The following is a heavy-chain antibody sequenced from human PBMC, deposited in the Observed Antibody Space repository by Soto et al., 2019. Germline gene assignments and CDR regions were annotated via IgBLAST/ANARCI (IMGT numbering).Heavy chain of an antibody. D-gene: IGHD3-10*01. CDR1: GGTFSSYA. J-gene: IGHJ6*02. CDR3: ARDQKAGRLGSGGMDV. CDR2: IIPIFGTA. Sequence: SVKVSCKASGGTFSSYAISWVRQAPGQGLEWMGGIIPIFGTANYAQKFQGRVTITADESTSTAYMELSSLRSEDTAVYYCARDQKAGRLGSGGMDVWGQGTTVTDSS. V-gene: IGHV1-69*13.